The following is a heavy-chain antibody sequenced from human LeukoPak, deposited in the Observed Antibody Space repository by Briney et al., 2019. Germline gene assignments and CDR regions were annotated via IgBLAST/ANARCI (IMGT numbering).Heavy chain of an antibody. J-gene: IGHJ4*02. CDR3: ARGDGYNFFDY. V-gene: IGHV3-23*01. D-gene: IGHD5-24*01. CDR1: GFTFRIYA. CDR2: ISGSGGST. Sequence: PGGSLRLSCAGSGFTFRIYAMSWVRQAPGKGLEWVSAISGSGGSTYYADAVKGRFTISRDNSENTLYLQMKSLRAEDTAVYYCARGDGYNFFDYWGQGTLVTVSS.